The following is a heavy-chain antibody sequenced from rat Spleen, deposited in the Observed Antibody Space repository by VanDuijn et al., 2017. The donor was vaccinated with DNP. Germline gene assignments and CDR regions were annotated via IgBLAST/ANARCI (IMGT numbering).Heavy chain of an antibody. CDR1: GFSLTNFN. Sequence: QVQLKESGPGLVQPSQTLSPTCTVSGFSLTNFNVNWVRQSPGKGLEWMGVMWTDGNTDYNPALKSRLSISRDTSKSQVFLKMNSLQTEDTAIYFCTRWDYWGQGVMVTVSS. CDR3: TRWDY. CDR2: MWTDGNT. J-gene: IGHJ2*01. V-gene: IGHV2-30*01.